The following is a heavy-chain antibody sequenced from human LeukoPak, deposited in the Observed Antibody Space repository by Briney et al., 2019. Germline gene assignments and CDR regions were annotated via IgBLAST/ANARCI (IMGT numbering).Heavy chain of an antibody. CDR3: ASDPRYCSSTSCYFWWFDL. Sequence: GASVKVSCKGSGYTFTKYYIHWVGQSPGQGLEWMGIINPSGGSTSYAQKFQGRVTMTRDTSTSTVYMELSSLRSEDTAVYYCASDPRYCSSTSCYFWWFDLWGQGTLVTVSS. CDR1: GYTFTKYY. D-gene: IGHD2-2*01. CDR2: INPSGGST. V-gene: IGHV1-46*01. J-gene: IGHJ5*02.